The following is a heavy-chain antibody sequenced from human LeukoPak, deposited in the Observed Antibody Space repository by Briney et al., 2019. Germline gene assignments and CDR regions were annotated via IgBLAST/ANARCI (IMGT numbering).Heavy chain of an antibody. V-gene: IGHV3-33*01. CDR2: IWYDGSNK. CDR1: GFAFSSYG. CDR3: ARGDGYNDAEYLQH. Sequence: GRSLRLSCATSGFAFSSYGMHWVRQAPGKGLEWVAVIWYDGSNKYYGDSVKGRFTISRDNSKKTLYLQMNSLRVEDTAVYYYARGDGYNDAEYLQHWGQGTLVTVS. J-gene: IGHJ1*01. D-gene: IGHD5-24*01.